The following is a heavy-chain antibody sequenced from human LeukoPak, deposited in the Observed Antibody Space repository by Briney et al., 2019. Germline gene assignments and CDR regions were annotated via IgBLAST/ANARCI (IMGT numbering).Heavy chain of an antibody. CDR1: GFSFSAYG. Sequence: GGSLRLSCAASGFSFSAYGVHWVRQAPGKGLEWVAVIWYDGSSKDYADSVKGRFTLSRDNSKNTLYLQMNSLTVEDTAVYYCARSQSSSLIDYWGQGTLVTVFS. D-gene: IGHD6-13*01. J-gene: IGHJ4*02. CDR2: IWYDGSSK. CDR3: ARSQSSSLIDY. V-gene: IGHV3-33*01.